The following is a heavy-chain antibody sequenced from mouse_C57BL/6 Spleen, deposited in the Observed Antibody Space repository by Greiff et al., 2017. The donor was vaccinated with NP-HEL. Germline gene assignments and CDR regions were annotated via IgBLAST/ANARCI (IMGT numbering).Heavy chain of an antibody. V-gene: IGHV1-74*01. Sequence: QVQLQQPGAELVKPGASVKVSCKASGYTFTSYWMHWVKQRPGQGLEWIGRIHPSDSDTNYNQKFKGKATLTVDKSSSTAYMQLSSLTSEDSAVYYCASIYYDYEGYFDVWGTGTTVTVSS. J-gene: IGHJ1*03. CDR2: IHPSDSDT. D-gene: IGHD2-4*01. CDR3: ASIYYDYEGYFDV. CDR1: GYTFTSYW.